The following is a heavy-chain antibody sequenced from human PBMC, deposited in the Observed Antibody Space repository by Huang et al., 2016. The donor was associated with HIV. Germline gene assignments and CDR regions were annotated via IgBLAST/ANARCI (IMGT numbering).Heavy chain of an antibody. CDR1: GYTFTTYS. D-gene: IGHD3-9*01. V-gene: IGHV7-4-1*02. CDR3: ARYRLTGTFLDS. Sequence: QVQLVQSGSELRKPGASVKVSCKASGYTFTTYSLLWVRQAPGQGLEWMGGINTKTGKPTYAHGFTGRFVFSLDTTVNTAYLQISSLKTDDTAKYFCARYRLTGTFLDSWGQGTQVTVSS. J-gene: IGHJ4*02. CDR2: INTKTGKP.